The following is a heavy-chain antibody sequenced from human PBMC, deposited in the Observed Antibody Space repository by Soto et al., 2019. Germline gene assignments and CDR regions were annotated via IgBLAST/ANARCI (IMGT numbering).Heavy chain of an antibody. CDR3: ARAARIAAAPNTYYYYYYMDV. CDR2: ISSSGSTI. V-gene: IGHV3-11*01. Sequence: GGSLRLSCAASGFTFSDYYMSWIRQAPGKGLEWVSYISSSGSTIYYADFVKGRFTISRDNAKNSLYLQMNSLRAEDTAVYYCARAARIAAAPNTYYYYYYMDVWGKGTTVTVSS. J-gene: IGHJ6*03. D-gene: IGHD6-13*01. CDR1: GFTFSDYY.